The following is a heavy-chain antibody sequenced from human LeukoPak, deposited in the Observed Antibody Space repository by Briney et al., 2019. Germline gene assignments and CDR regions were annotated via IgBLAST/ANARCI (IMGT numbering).Heavy chain of an antibody. CDR3: AELGITMIGGV. V-gene: IGHV3-20*04. Sequence: GGSLRLSCAASGFTFDDYGMSWVRQAPGKGLEWVSGINWNGGSTGYADSVKGRFTISRDSAKNSLYLQMNSLRAEDTAVYYCAELGITMIGGVWGKGTTVTISS. CDR2: INWNGGST. D-gene: IGHD3-10*02. J-gene: IGHJ6*04. CDR1: GFTFDDYG.